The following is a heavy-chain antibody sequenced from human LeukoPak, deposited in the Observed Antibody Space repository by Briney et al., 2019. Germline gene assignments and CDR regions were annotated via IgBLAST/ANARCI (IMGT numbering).Heavy chain of an antibody. CDR3: ARGVGYGYHYYYYMDV. CDR1: GYTFTSYG. CDR2: ISAYNGNT. J-gene: IGHJ6*03. Sequence: EASVKVSCKASGYTFTSYGISWVRQAPGQGLEWMGWISAYNGNTNYAQKLQGRVTMTTDTSTSTAYMELRSLRSDDTAVYYCARGVGYGYHYYYYMDVWAKGPRSPSP. V-gene: IGHV1-18*01. D-gene: IGHD2-8*02.